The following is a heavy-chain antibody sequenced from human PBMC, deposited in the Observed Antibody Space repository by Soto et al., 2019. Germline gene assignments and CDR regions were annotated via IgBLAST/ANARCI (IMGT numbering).Heavy chain of an antibody. J-gene: IGHJ6*02. Sequence: ASETLSLTCAVYGGSFSGYYWSWIRQPPGKGLEWIGEINHSGSTNYNPSLKSRVTISVDTSKNQFSLKLSSVTAADTAVYYCARVRIAAAGTGYYYYYGMDVWGQGTTVTVSS. CDR2: INHSGST. V-gene: IGHV4-34*01. CDR1: GGSFSGYY. D-gene: IGHD6-13*01. CDR3: ARVRIAAAGTGYYYYYGMDV.